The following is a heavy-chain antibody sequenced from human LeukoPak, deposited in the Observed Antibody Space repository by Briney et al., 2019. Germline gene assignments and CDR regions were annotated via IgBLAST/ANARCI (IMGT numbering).Heavy chain of an antibody. Sequence: PGGSLRLSCAASGFTFSSYAMSWVRQAPGKGLEWVSAITGSGSSTYYADSVKGRFTISRDNSKNTLYLQMNSLRAEDTAVYYCAKDFRVDYGDYAFDAFDIWGQGTMVTVSS. V-gene: IGHV3-23*01. D-gene: IGHD4-17*01. CDR3: AKDFRVDYGDYAFDAFDI. CDR1: GFTFSSYA. CDR2: ITGSGSST. J-gene: IGHJ3*02.